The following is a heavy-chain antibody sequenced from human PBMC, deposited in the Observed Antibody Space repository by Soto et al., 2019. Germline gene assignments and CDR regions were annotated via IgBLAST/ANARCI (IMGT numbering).Heavy chain of an antibody. CDR1: GGTFSSYA. CDR2: IIPIFGTA. V-gene: IGHV1-69*13. Sequence: SVKVSCKASGGTFSSYAISWVRQAPGQGLEWMGGIIPIFGTANYAQKFQGRVTITADESTSTAYMELSSLRSEDTAVYYCAGGGYSYGRYWYFDLWGRGTLVTVSS. J-gene: IGHJ2*01. D-gene: IGHD5-18*01. CDR3: AGGGYSYGRYWYFDL.